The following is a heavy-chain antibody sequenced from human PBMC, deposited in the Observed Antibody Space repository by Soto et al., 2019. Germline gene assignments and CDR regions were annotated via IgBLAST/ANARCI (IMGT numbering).Heavy chain of an antibody. Sequence: GGSLRLSCAASGFTFSSYAMSWVRQAPGKGLEWVSAISGSGGSTYYADSVKGRFTISRDNSKNTLYLQMNSLRAEDTAVYYCAKGTYYDSSGPAMPRYYYYGMDVWGQGTTVTVSS. V-gene: IGHV3-23*01. CDR1: GFTFSSYA. CDR2: ISGSGGST. D-gene: IGHD3-22*01. J-gene: IGHJ6*02. CDR3: AKGTYYDSSGPAMPRYYYYGMDV.